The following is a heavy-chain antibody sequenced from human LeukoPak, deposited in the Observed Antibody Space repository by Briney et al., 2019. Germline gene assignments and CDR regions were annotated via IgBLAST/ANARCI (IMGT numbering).Heavy chain of an antibody. CDR3: AAADHDYDFWSGCFDY. CDR2: IVVGSGNT. CDR1: GFTFTSSA. Sequence: SVKVSCKASGFTFTSSAMQWVRQARGQRLEWIGWIVVGSGNTNYAQKFQERVTITRDMSTSTAYMELSSLRSEDTAVYYCAAADHDYDFWSGCFDYWGQGTLVTVSS. V-gene: IGHV1-58*02. D-gene: IGHD3-3*01. J-gene: IGHJ4*02.